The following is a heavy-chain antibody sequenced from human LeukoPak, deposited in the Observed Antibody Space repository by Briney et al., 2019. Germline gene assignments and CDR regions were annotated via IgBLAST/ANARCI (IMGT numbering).Heavy chain of an antibody. V-gene: IGHV1-2*02. J-gene: IGHJ4*02. CDR1: GYTFTGYY. CDR2: INPNSGGT. CDR3: ARLHIVATIRSTDY. Sequence: ASVKVSCKASGYTFTGYYMHWVRQAPGQGLEWMGWINPNSGGTNYAQKFQGRVTRTRDTSISTAYMELSRLRADDTAVYYCARLHIVATIRSTDYWGQGTLVTVSS. D-gene: IGHD5-12*01.